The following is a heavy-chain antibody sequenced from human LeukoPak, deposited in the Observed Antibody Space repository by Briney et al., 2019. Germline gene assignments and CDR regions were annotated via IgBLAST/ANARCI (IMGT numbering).Heavy chain of an antibody. CDR3: ATPRGCSSTSCPFDY. V-gene: IGHV5-51*01. D-gene: IGHD2-2*01. J-gene: IGHJ4*02. CDR2: IYPGDSGT. Sequence: GESLKISCKGSGYSSTSYWIGWVRQMPGKGLEWMGIIYPGDSGTRYSPSFQGQVTISADKSISTAYLQWSSLKASDTAMYYCATPRGCSSTSCPFDYWGQGTLVTVSS. CDR1: GYSSTSYW.